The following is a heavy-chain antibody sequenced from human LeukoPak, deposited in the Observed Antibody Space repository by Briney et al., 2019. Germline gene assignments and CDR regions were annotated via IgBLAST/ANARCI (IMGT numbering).Heavy chain of an antibody. CDR2: ISGSGGST. CDR1: GFTFSSFA. J-gene: IGHJ4*02. D-gene: IGHD3-16*02. Sequence: PGGSLRLSCAASGFTFSSFAMNWVRQAPGKGLEWVSAISGSGGSTYYADSVKGRFTISRDNSKNTLYLQMNSLRAEDTAVYYCAKSLEGALRLGMLSLLDFDYWGQGTLVTVSS. CDR3: AKSLEGALRLGMLSLLDFDY. V-gene: IGHV3-23*01.